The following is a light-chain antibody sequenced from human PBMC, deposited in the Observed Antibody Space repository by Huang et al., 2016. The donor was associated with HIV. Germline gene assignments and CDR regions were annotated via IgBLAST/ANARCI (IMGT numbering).Light chain of an antibody. CDR1: QTIGTY. V-gene: IGKV3-11*01. CDR3: QQRRSWPLT. J-gene: IGKJ4*01. Sequence: EVVLTQSPPTLSLFPGETATLSCRASQTIGTYVAWYQQRPGQGPRRLIYDGSNRAAGVPARISGAGSGTTFTLSISGLESEDFGVYYCQQRRSWPLTFGGGDQGGGQ. CDR2: DGS.